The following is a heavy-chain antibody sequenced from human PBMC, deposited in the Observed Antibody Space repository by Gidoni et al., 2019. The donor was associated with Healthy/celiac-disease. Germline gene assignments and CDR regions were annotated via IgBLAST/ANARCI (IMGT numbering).Heavy chain of an antibody. D-gene: IGHD6-13*01. J-gene: IGHJ4*02. CDR1: GSPFPSYD. CDR3: ARGGPIPSGAAAGDY. Sequence: QVQLVQSGAEVKKPGASVKVPCKAYGSPFPSYDIHWVRQATGQGLAGMGWMNPNSGNTGYAQKFQGRVTMTRNTSISTAYMELSSLRSEDTAVYYCARGGPIPSGAAAGDYWGQGTLVTVSS. CDR2: MNPNSGNT. V-gene: IGHV1-8*01.